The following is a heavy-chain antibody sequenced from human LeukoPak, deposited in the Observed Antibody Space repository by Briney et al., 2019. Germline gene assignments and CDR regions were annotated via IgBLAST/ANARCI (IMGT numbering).Heavy chain of an antibody. CDR2: ISYDGSNK. CDR3: AGGD. D-gene: IGHD3-16*01. CDR1: GFTFSSYA. V-gene: IGHV3-30-3*01. Sequence: PGGSLRLSCAASGFTFSSYAMRWVRQAPGKGLEWVAVISYDGSNKYYADSVKGRFTISRDNSKNTLYLQMNSLRAEDTAVYYCAGGDWGQGTLVTVSS. J-gene: IGHJ4*02.